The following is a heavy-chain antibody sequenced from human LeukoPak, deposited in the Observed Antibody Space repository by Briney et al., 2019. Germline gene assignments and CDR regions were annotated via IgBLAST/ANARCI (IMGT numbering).Heavy chain of an antibody. J-gene: IGHJ6*03. Sequence: SETLSLTCTVSGGSISSASYYWSWIRQPAGKGLEWIGRIYTSGSTNYNPSLKSRVTISVDTSKNQFSLKMSSVTAADTAVYFCARGGPPGYYYDYYMDVWGKGTTVTISS. CDR2: IYTSGST. V-gene: IGHV4-61*02. CDR3: ARGGPPGYYYDYYMDV. CDR1: GGSISSASYY.